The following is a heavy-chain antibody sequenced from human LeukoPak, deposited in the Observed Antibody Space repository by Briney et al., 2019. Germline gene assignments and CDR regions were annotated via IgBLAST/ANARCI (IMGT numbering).Heavy chain of an antibody. J-gene: IGHJ4*02. CDR3: ARAATMIVVVTHVDY. CDR1: GFTFSSYS. Sequence: PGGSLRLSCAASGFTFSSYSMNWVRQAPGKGLEWVSYISSSSSTIYYADSVKGRFTISRDNAKNSLYLQMNSLRAEDTAVYYCARAATMIVVVTHVDYWGQGTLVTVSS. V-gene: IGHV3-48*04. CDR2: ISSSSSTI. D-gene: IGHD3-22*01.